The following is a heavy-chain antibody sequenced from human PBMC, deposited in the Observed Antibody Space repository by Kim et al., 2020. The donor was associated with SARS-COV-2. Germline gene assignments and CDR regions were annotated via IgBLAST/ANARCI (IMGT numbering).Heavy chain of an antibody. V-gene: IGHV1-69*04. CDR2: IIPILGIA. D-gene: IGHD3-10*01. J-gene: IGHJ4*02. CDR3: AHEPRRTMVRGVMGY. CDR1: GGTFSSYA. Sequence: SVKVSCKASGGTFSSYAISWVRQAPGQGLEWMGRIIPILGIANYAQKFQGRVTITADKSTSTAYMELSSLRSEDTAVYYCAHEPRRTMVRGVMGYWGQGTLVTVSS.